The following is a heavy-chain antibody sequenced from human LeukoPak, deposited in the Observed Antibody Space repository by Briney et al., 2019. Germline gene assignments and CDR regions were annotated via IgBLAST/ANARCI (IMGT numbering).Heavy chain of an antibody. D-gene: IGHD5-18*01. CDR2: IYTSGST. Sequence: SQTLSLTCTVSGGSISSGSYYWSWIRQPAGKGLEWMGRIYTSGSTNYNPSLKSRVTISVDTSKNQFSLKLSSVTAADTAVYYCAREGYSYGSYYFDYWGQGTLVTVSS. J-gene: IGHJ4*02. CDR3: AREGYSYGSYYFDY. V-gene: IGHV4-61*02. CDR1: GGSISSGSYY.